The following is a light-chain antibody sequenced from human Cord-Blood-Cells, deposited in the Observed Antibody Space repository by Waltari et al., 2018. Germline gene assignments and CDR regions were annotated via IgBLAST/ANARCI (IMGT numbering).Light chain of an antibody. CDR1: SSDVGGYNY. CDR2: EVS. Sequence: SALTQPPSASGSPGQSVTISCTGTSSDVGGYNYVSWYQQHPGKAPKLMIYEVSKRPSGVPDRFSGSKSGNTDSLTVSGLQAEDEADYYCSSYAGSNNYVFGTGTKVTVL. J-gene: IGLJ1*01. V-gene: IGLV2-8*01. CDR3: SSYAGSNNYV.